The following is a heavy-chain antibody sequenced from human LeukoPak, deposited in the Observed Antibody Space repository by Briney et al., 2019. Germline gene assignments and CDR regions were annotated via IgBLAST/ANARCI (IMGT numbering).Heavy chain of an antibody. J-gene: IGHJ4*02. Sequence: SETLSLTCTVSGASISSYYWSWIRQPPGKGLEWIGYIYHSGSTNYNPALKSRGTISEDTYKNQISLKLSSVTAADTAVYYCARVRGYYDSSGYDYWGQGTLVTVSS. V-gene: IGHV4-59*01. CDR3: ARVRGYYDSSGYDY. CDR1: GASISSYY. D-gene: IGHD3-22*01. CDR2: IYHSGST.